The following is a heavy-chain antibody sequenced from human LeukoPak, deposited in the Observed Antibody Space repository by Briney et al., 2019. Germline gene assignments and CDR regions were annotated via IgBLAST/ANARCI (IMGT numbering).Heavy chain of an antibody. CDR3: ARDTVTTFRFRDYYYYGMDV. D-gene: IGHD4-17*01. CDR1: GFTVSTNY. J-gene: IGHJ6*02. CDR2: IYSGGST. Sequence: GGSLRLSCAASGFTVSTNYMNWVRQAPGKGLEWVSVIYSGGSTYYADSVKGRFTISRDNSKSTLYLQMNSLRAEDTAVYYCARDTVTTFRFRDYYYYGMDVWGQGTTVTVSS. V-gene: IGHV3-53*01.